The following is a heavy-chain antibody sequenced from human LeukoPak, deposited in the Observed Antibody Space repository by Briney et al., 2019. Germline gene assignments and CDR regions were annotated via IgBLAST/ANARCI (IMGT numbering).Heavy chain of an antibody. Sequence: ASVKVSYKASGYTFTSYDINWVRQATGQGLEWMGWMNPNSGNTGYAQKFQGRVTMTRNTSISTAYMELSSLRSEDTAVYYCARGEVSGVREYYDPFDYWGQGTLVTVSS. CDR3: ARGEVSGVREYYDPFDY. J-gene: IGHJ4*02. D-gene: IGHD3-10*01. CDR2: MNPNSGNT. CDR1: GYTFTSYD. V-gene: IGHV1-8*01.